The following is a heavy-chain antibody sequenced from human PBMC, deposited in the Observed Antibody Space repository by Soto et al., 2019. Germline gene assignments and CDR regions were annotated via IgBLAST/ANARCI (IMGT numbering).Heavy chain of an antibody. J-gene: IGHJ6*02. CDR3: ARGILEYSSSSYFYYYGMDV. Sequence: SETLSLTCTVSGGSISSGDYYWSWIRQPPGKGLEWIGYIYYSGSTYYNPSLNSRVTISVDTSKNQFSLKLSSVTAADTAVYYCARGILEYSSSSYFYYYGMDVWGQGTTVTVSS. V-gene: IGHV4-30-4*01. CDR2: IYYSGST. CDR1: GGSISSGDYY. D-gene: IGHD6-6*01.